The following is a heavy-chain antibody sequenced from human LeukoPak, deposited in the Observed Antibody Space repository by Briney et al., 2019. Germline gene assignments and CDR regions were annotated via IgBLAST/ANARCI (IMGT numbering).Heavy chain of an antibody. CDR3: ARDVGEYCSSTNCYASHY. CDR2: INPHSGGT. J-gene: IGHJ4*02. D-gene: IGHD2-2*01. Sequence: ASVKVSCKASGYTFTGYYIHWVRQAPGQGLEWVGWINPHSGGTNYAQKFRGGVTMTRDTSITTAYMELSSLRSDDTAVYYCARDVGEYCSSTNCYASHYWGQGTLVTVSS. CDR1: GYTFTGYY. V-gene: IGHV1-2*02.